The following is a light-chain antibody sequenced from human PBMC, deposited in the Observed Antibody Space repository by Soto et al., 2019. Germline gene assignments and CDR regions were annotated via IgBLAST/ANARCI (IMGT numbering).Light chain of an antibody. V-gene: IGLV2-14*01. CDR3: SSYTTSSPPYV. J-gene: IGLJ1*01. Sequence: QSVLTQPASVSGSPGQSVTISCSGTSSDVGGYNYVSWYQQHPGKAPKLLIYEVSNRPSGVSNRFSGSKSASTASLTISGLQPEDEAEYYCSSYTTSSPPYVFGAGTKVTV. CDR1: SSDVGGYNY. CDR2: EVS.